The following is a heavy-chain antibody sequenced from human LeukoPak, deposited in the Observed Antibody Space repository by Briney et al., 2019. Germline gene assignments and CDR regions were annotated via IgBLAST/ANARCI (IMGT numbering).Heavy chain of an antibody. CDR2: ISAYNGNT. D-gene: IGHD2-2*01. V-gene: IGHV1-18*01. J-gene: IGHJ4*02. CDR1: GYTFTSYG. Sequence: GASMKVSCKASGYTFTSYGISWVRQAPGQGLEWMGWISAYNGNTNYAQKLQGRVTMTTDTSTSTAYMELRSLRSDDTAVYYCARDLVSCSSTSCHHPYYFDYWGQGTLVAVSS. CDR3: ARDLVSCSSTSCHHPYYFDY.